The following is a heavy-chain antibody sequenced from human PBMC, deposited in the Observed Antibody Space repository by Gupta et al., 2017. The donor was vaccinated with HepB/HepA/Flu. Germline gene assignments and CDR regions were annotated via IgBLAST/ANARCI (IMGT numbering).Heavy chain of an antibody. CDR2: IYYSGST. D-gene: IGHD3-10*01. CDR3: ARRELDYYGSGSYYNGWFDP. J-gene: IGHJ5*02. Sequence: QLQLQESGPGLVKPSETLSLTCTVSGGSISSSSYYWGWIRQPPGKGLEWIGSIYYSGSTYYNPSLKSRVTISVDTSKNQLSLKLSSVTAADTAVYYCARRELDYYGSGSYYNGWFDPWGQGTLVTVSS. CDR1: GGSISSSSYY. V-gene: IGHV4-39*01.